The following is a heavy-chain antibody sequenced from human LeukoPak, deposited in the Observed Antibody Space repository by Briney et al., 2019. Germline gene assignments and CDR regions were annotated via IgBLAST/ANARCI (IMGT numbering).Heavy chain of an antibody. D-gene: IGHD3-22*01. J-gene: IGHJ6*02. CDR2: ITPIIGTA. V-gene: IGHV1-69*13. Sequence: AAKVSCKDSGGSPCNYSISWVRQALRRGGEWVGGITPIIGTANYAQKCQGRFTVTADDSTSTDYMELSGVKSEDKAVDYCARGRGLSSGYYYYGMDVWGQRTTVTVSS. CDR3: ARGRGLSSGYYYYGMDV. CDR1: GGSPCNYS.